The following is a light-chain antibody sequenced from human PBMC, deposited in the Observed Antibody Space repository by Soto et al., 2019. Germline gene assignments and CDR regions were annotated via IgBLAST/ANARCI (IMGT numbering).Light chain of an antibody. CDR2: SAS. CDR3: QQLDRYPFS. V-gene: IGKV1-9*01. J-gene: IGKJ4*01. CDR1: LDIRGY. Sequence: DIQLTQSPSFLSASVGDRVTITCRASLDIRGYLAWYQQKPGRVPGLLIYSASTLQSGVPSRFSGSGSGTEFTLTISSLQPEDFASYYCQQLDRYPFSLGGGTKVDIK.